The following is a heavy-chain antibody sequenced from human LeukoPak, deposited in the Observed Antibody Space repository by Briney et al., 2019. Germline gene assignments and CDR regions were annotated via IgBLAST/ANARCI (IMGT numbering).Heavy chain of an antibody. CDR1: GFVFNNYA. CDR2: ISGSRT. D-gene: IGHD2-2*01. CDR3: AKENGQDQLLLDY. V-gene: IGHV3-23*01. Sequence: GGSLRLSCAASGFVFNNYAMNWVRQAPGKGLEWVSTISGSRTHYADSVKGRFTISRDNSKNTLYLQMNSLRAEDTAVYYCAKENGQDQLLLDYWGRGTLVTVSS. J-gene: IGHJ4*02.